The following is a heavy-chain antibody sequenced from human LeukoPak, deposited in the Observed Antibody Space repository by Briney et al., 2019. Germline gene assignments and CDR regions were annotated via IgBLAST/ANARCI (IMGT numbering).Heavy chain of an antibody. CDR1: GGTFSSYA. J-gene: IGHJ4*02. D-gene: IGHD5-18*01. Sequence: ASVKVSCKASGGTFSSYAISWVRQAPGQGLERMGRIIPILGIANYAQKFQGRVTITADKSTSTAYMELSSLRSEDTAVYYCARDLSGYSYGYYDYWGQGTLVTVSS. CDR2: IIPILGIA. V-gene: IGHV1-69*04. CDR3: ARDLSGYSYGYYDY.